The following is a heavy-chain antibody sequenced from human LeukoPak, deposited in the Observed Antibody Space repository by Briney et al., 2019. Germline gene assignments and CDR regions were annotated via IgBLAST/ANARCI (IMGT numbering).Heavy chain of an antibody. CDR3: ATPRGASTAVFDS. D-gene: IGHD2-21*02. V-gene: IGHV4-59*08. Sequence: SETLSLTCTVSGGSINYDYWSWIRQSPGKRLEWIGYIHYSGATNYSPSLNSRVTISVDTSKNQFSLKLSSVTAADTALYYCATPRGASTAVFDSWGQGTLVTVSS. J-gene: IGHJ4*02. CDR1: GGSINYDY. CDR2: IHYSGAT.